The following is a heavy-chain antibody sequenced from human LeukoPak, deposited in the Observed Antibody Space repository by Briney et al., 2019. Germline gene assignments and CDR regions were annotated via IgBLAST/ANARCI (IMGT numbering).Heavy chain of an antibody. Sequence: GGSLRLSCAASGFTFNNYSMNWVRQAPGKGLEWVSYIGSRTNSMYYADSVKGRFTISRDNAKNSLYLQMNSLTAEDTAVYYCARFPLVTTLQYWYFDLWGRGTLVTVSS. CDR1: GFTFNNYS. CDR2: IGSRTNSM. V-gene: IGHV3-48*01. D-gene: IGHD4-17*01. CDR3: ARFPLVTTLQYWYFDL. J-gene: IGHJ2*01.